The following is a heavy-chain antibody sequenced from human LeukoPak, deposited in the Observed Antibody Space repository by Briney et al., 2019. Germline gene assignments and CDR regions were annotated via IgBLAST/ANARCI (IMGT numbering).Heavy chain of an antibody. J-gene: IGHJ4*02. D-gene: IGHD3-3*01. CDR2: ISYDGSDK. V-gene: IGHV3-30*03. CDR1: GFTFSSYG. Sequence: PGGSLRLSCAASGFTFSSYGIHWVRQAPGKGLEWVGVISYDGSDKYYTDSVKGRFTISRDNSKNTVYLQMNSLRADDTAVYYCARDFTPEWFDIHWGQGTLVTVS. CDR3: ARDFTPEWFDIH.